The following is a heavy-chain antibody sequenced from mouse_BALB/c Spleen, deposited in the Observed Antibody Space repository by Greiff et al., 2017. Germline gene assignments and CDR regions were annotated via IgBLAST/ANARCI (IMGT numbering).Heavy chain of an antibody. CDR1: GYTFTSYW. V-gene: IGHV1-7*01. D-gene: IGHD1-1*01. J-gene: IGHJ3*01. Sequence: VKLMESGAELAKPGASVKMSCKASGYTFTSYWMHWVKQRPGQGLEWIGYINPSTGYTEYNQKFKDKATLTADKSSSTAYMQLSSLTSEDSAVYYCAREDYYGWFAYWGQGTLVTVSA. CDR2: INPSTGYT. CDR3: AREDYYGWFAY.